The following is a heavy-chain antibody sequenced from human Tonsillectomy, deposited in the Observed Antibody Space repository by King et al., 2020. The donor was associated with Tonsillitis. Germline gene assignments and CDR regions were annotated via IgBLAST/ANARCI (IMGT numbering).Heavy chain of an antibody. CDR2: ISYDGSNK. J-gene: IGHJ4*02. V-gene: IGHV3-30*18. D-gene: IGHD4-17*01. CDR1: GFTFSSYG. CDR3: AKDFLPYYGEPTFDY. Sequence: QVQLVESGGGVVQPGRSLRLSCAASGFTFSSYGMHWVRQAPGKGLEWVAIISYDGSNKYYADSVKGRFTISRDNSKNTLYLQMNSLRAEDTAVYYCAKDFLPYYGEPTFDYWGQGTLVTVSS.